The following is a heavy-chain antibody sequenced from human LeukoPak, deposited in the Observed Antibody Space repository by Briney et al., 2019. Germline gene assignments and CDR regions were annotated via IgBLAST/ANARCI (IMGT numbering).Heavy chain of an antibody. V-gene: IGHV1-18*01. J-gene: IGHJ3*02. CDR3: AGGMGDHMTPPGGAFDR. Sequence: ASVKVSFKASGYTFTNYGISWVRQPPGQGGEGMGWIHAYNGNTNYAQKLQGRVTMPTDTSTSTAYMELRSLKSDHTAVYYCAGGMGDHMTPPGGAFDRWGQGTVVSVSS. D-gene: IGHD3-16*01. CDR2: IHAYNGNT. CDR1: GYTFTNYG.